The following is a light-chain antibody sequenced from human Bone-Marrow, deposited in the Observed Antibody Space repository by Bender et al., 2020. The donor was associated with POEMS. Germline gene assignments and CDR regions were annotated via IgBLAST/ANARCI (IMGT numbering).Light chain of an antibody. J-gene: IGLJ2*01. CDR1: QLGDKY. V-gene: IGLV3-1*01. CDR2: QDT. CDR3: QAWDRSTVV. Sequence: SYELAQPPSVSVSPGQTASISCSGDQLGDKYTCWYQQKPGQSPMVVIHQDTKRPSGIPERFSGSTSGNTATLTISGTQAMDEAEYYCQAWDRSTVVFGGGTKVTVL.